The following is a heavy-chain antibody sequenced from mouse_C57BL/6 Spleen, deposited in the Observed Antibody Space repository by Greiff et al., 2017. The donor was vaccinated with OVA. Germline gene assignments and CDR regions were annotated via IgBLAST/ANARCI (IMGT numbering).Heavy chain of an antibody. CDR3: ARPTGFDY. CDR1: GFTFSSYG. D-gene: IGHD2-1*01. V-gene: IGHV5-6*02. J-gene: IGHJ2*01. Sequence: DVMLVESGGDLVKPGGSLKLSCAASGFTFSSYGMSWVRQTPDKRLEWVATISSGGSYTYYPDSVKGRFTISRDNAKNTLYLQMSSLKSEDTAMYYCARPTGFDYWGQGTTLTVSS. CDR2: ISSGGSYT.